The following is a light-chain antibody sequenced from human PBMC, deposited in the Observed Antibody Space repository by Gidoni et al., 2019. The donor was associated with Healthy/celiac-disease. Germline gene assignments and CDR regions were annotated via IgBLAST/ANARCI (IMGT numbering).Light chain of an antibody. CDR2: DAS. CDR3: QQRSNWLT. V-gene: IGKV3-11*01. Sequence: EIVLTQSPATLSLSPGERATLSCRASQSVSSYLAWYQQKPGQAPRLLIYDASNRATGIPARFSGSGSRTDFTLTISSLEPEDFAVYYCQQRSNWLTFXGXTKVEIK. J-gene: IGKJ4*01. CDR1: QSVSSY.